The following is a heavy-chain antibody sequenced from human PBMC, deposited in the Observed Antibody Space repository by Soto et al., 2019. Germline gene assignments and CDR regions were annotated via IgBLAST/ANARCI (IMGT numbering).Heavy chain of an antibody. V-gene: IGHV4-59*08. D-gene: IGHD6-13*01. CDR3: ASGSSWYYFDN. CDR2: IYYTGSI. CDR1: GDSISSYY. Sequence: QVQLQESGPGLVNPSATLSLTCTVSGDSISSYYWSWIRQPPGKGLEWIGYIYYTGSINYNPSLKSRGTMSVDTSKNQFSLKVSSVTAADTAVYYCASGSSWYYFDNWGQGTLVTVS. J-gene: IGHJ4*02.